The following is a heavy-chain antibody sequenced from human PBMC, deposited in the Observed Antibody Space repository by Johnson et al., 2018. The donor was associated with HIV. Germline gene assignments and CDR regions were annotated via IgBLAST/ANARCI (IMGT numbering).Heavy chain of an antibody. D-gene: IGHD3-10*01. CDR1: GFIVRSNY. J-gene: IGHJ3*02. CDR2: IYSGGST. V-gene: IGHV3-66*01. CDR3: ARAGRGYGFDI. Sequence: VQLVESGGGLVQPGGSLRLSCAASGFIVRSNYMNWVRQAPGKGLEWVSVIYSGGSTYYADSVKGRFAISRDNSKNTLYLQMNSLRAEDTAVYYCARAGRGYGFDIWGQGTMVTVSS.